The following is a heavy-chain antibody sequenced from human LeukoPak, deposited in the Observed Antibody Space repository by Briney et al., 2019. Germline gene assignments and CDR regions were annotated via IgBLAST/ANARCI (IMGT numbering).Heavy chain of an antibody. CDR3: AREVESVVGAGYYFDS. D-gene: IGHD2-15*01. Sequence: SQTLSLTCTVSDGSISSSDYYWTWIRQHPGKGLEWIGYIYYSGSTSYNPSLKSRVTISVDTSKNQFSLKLTSVTAADTAVYKCAREVESVVGAGYYFDSWGQGILVTVSS. CDR2: IYYSGST. V-gene: IGHV4-31*03. CDR1: DGSISSSDYY. J-gene: IGHJ4*02.